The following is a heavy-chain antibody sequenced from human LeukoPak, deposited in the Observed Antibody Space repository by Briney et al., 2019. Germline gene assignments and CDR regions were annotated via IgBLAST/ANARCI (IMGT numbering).Heavy chain of an antibody. J-gene: IGHJ4*02. CDR2: IYYRGNT. Sequence: SETLSLTCTVSGGSISSSSYYWGWIRQPPGKGLEWIGNIYYRGNTYYNPSLKSRVTISVDTSKNQFSVKLSSVTAADTAVYYCARHSNYYDNSGYDYYFDYWGQGTLVPVSS. D-gene: IGHD3-22*01. CDR1: GGSISSSSYY. CDR3: ARHSNYYDNSGYDYYFDY. V-gene: IGHV4-39*01.